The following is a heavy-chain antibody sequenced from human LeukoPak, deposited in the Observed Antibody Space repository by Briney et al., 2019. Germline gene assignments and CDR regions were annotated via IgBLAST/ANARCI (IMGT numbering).Heavy chain of an antibody. J-gene: IGHJ6*03. D-gene: IGHD2-21*01. V-gene: IGHV3-48*03. CDR1: GFTFSSYE. CDR3: ARVVTYYMDV. CDR2: ISSSGSTI. Sequence: GGSLRLSCAASGFTFSSYEMNWVRQAPGKGLEWVSYISSSGSTIYYADSVKGRFTISRDNSKNTLYVQMNSLRADDTAVYYCARVVTYYMDVWGKGTTVTITS.